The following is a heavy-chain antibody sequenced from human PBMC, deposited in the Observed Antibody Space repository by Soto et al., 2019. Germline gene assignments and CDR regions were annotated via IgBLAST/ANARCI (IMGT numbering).Heavy chain of an antibody. J-gene: IGHJ4*02. D-gene: IGHD3-3*01. V-gene: IGHV1-69*13. CDR2: IIPIFGTA. Sequence: ASVKVSCKASGGTFSSYAISWVRQAPGQGLEWMGGIIPIFGTANYAQKFQGRVTITADESTSTAYMELSSLRSEDTAVYYCATSIPTYYDFWSGALYFDYWGQGTLVTVSS. CDR3: ATSIPTYYDFWSGALYFDY. CDR1: GGTFSSYA.